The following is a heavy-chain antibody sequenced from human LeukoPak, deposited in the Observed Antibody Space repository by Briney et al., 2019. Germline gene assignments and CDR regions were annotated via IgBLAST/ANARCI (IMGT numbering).Heavy chain of an antibody. J-gene: IGHJ4*02. D-gene: IGHD3-22*01. CDR1: GFTFSSYG. CDR3: AKTYYYDSGGYSVLDY. Sequence: GGSLRLSCAASGFTFSSYGLHWVRQAPGKGLEWVTFIRHDGSNKYYADSVKGRFTISRDNSKNTLYLQMNSLRAEDTAVYYCAKTYYYDSGGYSVLDYWGQGTLVTVS. CDR2: IRHDGSNK. V-gene: IGHV3-30*02.